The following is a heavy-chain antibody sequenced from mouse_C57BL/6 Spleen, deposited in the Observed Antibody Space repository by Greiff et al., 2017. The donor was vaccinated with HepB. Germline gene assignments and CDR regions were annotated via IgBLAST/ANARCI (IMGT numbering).Heavy chain of an antibody. D-gene: IGHD1-1*01. CDR3: ARITPGSSYDY. CDR1: GYAFSSSW. J-gene: IGHJ2*01. Sequence: QVQLKESGPELVKPGASVKISCKASGYAFSSSWMNWVKQRPGKGLEWIGRIYPGDGDTNYNGKFKGKATLTADKSSSTAYMQLSSLTSEDSAVYFCARITPGSSYDYWGQGTTLTVSS. CDR2: IYPGDGDT. V-gene: IGHV1-82*01.